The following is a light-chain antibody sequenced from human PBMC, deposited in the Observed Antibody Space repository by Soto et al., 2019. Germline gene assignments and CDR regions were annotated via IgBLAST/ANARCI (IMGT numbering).Light chain of an antibody. CDR2: EVS. CDR1: SSDVGGYNY. J-gene: IGLJ1*01. V-gene: IGLV2-14*01. CDR3: ISYTSSSTNV. Sequence: QSVLTQPASVSGSPGQSITISCTGTSSDVGGYNYVSWYQQHPGKAPKLMIYEVSNRPSGVSNRFSGSKSGNTASLTISGLQAEDEAEYYCISYTSSSTNVFATGTKLTVL.